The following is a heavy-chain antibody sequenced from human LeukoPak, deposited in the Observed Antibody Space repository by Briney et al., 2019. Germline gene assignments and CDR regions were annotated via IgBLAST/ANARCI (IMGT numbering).Heavy chain of an antibody. CDR3: AKHLTSGYYNY. CDR2: ISGSGGST. Sequence: GGSLRLSCAASGFTFSSYAMSWFRQAPGKGLEWVSAISGSGGSTYYADSVKGRFTISRDNSKNTLYLQMNSLRAEDTAVYYRAKHLTSGYYNYWGQGTLVTVSS. V-gene: IGHV3-23*01. J-gene: IGHJ4*02. D-gene: IGHD3-3*01. CDR1: GFTFSSYA.